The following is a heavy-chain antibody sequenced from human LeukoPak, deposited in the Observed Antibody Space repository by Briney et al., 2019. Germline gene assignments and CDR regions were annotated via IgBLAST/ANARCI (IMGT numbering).Heavy chain of an antibody. CDR3: AKGIAVAGFFDY. CDR2: ITSSSTYT. J-gene: IGHJ4*02. V-gene: IGHV3-21*01. CDR1: GFSFSSYN. D-gene: IGHD6-19*01. Sequence: GGSLRLSCAASGFSFSSYNMNWVRLTPGKGLEWVSSITSSSTYTFYADSVKGRFTISRDNAKNSLDLEMNGLRDEDTAVYYCAKGIAVAGFFDYWGQGTLVTVSS.